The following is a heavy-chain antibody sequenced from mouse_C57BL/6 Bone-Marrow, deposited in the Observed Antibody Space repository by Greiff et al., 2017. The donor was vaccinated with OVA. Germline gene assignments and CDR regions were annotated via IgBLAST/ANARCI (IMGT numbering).Heavy chain of an antibody. CDR1: GYTFTDYY. D-gene: IGHD2-2*01. V-gene: IGHV1-19*01. CDR2: INPYNGGT. CDR3: ATGYEGFAY. Sequence: EVQLQQSGPVLVKPGASVKMSCKASGYTFTDYYMNWVKQSPGKSLEWIGVINPYNGGTSYNQKFKGKATLTVDKSSSTAYMELNSLTSEDSAVYYGATGYEGFAYWGQGTLVTVSA. J-gene: IGHJ3*01.